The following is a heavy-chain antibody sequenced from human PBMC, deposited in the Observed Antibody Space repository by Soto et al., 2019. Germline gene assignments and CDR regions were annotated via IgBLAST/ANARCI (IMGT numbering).Heavy chain of an antibody. Sequence: TASGFTFSSYAMRWVRQAPGKGLEWVSAISGSGGSTYYADSVKGRFTISRDNSKNTLYLQMNSLRAEDTAVYYCARRGRGSYYDYWGQGTLVTVSS. CDR2: ISGSGGST. CDR1: GFTFSSYA. CDR3: ARRGRGSYYDY. J-gene: IGHJ4*02. V-gene: IGHV3-23*01. D-gene: IGHD3-16*01.